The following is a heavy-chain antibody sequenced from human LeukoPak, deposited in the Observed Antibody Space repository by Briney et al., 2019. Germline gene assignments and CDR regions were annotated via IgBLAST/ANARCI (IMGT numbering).Heavy chain of an antibody. CDR3: VKRYDSRGYDYFDY. J-gene: IGHJ4*02. CDR2: IYYSGST. D-gene: IGHD3-22*01. Sequence: SETLSLTCTVSGGSFSSSGYSWGWIRQPPGKGLEWIGNIYYSGSTYYNPSLQSRVTISVDTSKNQFSLKLSSVTAADTAVSYCVKRYDSRGYDYFDYWGQGILVTVSS. CDR1: GGSFSSSGYS. V-gene: IGHV4-39*01.